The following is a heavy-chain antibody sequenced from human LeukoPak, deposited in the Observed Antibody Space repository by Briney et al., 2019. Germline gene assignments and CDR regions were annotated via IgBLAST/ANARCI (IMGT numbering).Heavy chain of an antibody. D-gene: IGHD3-10*01. V-gene: IGHV4-59*01. CDR1: GGSISSYY. J-gene: IGHJ3*02. Sequence: PSETLSLTCTVSGGSISSYYWSWIRQPPEKGLEWIGYIYYSGSTNYSPSLKSRLTISVDTSKNQFSLKLSSVTAADTAVYYCARVRRGSGSRGAFDIWGQGTMVTVSS. CDR3: ARVRRGSGSRGAFDI. CDR2: IYYSGST.